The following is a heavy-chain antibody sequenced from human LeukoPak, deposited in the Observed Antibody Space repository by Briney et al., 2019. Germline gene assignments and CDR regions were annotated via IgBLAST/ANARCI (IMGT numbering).Heavy chain of an antibody. CDR1: GFTFSSYS. V-gene: IGHV3-48*01. CDR3: ARVGSGQLSLSNPPDY. D-gene: IGHD3-16*02. J-gene: IGHJ4*02. Sequence: GGSLRLSCAASGFTFSSYSMNWVRQAPGKGLEWVSYISSSSSTIYYADSVKGRFTISRDNAKNSLYLQMNSLRAEDTAVYYCARVGSGQLSLSNPPDYWGQGTLVTVSS. CDR2: ISSSSSTI.